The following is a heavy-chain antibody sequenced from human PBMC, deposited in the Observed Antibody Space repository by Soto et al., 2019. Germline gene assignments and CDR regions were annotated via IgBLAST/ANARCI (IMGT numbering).Heavy chain of an antibody. D-gene: IGHD3-10*01. Sequence: QVQLVESGGGVVQPGRSLRLSCAASGFTFSSYGMHWVRQAPGKGLEWVAVISYDGSNKYYADSVKGRFTISRDNSKNTLYLQMNSLRAEDTAVYYCAKGELQNYYYYYMDVWGKGTTVTVPS. CDR2: ISYDGSNK. CDR3: AKGELQNYYYYYMDV. J-gene: IGHJ6*03. V-gene: IGHV3-30*18. CDR1: GFTFSSYG.